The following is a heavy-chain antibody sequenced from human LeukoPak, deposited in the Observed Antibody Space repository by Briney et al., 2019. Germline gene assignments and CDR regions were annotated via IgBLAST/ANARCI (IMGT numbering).Heavy chain of an antibody. CDR1: GYTFTSYG. CDR2: ISAYNGNT. Sequence: GASVTVSCKASGYTFTSYGISWVRQAPGQGLEWMGWISAYNGNTNYAQKLQGRVTMTTDTSTSTAYMELRSLRSDDTAVYYCARDRDDILTEYYYGMDVWGQGTTVTVSS. V-gene: IGHV1-18*01. D-gene: IGHD3-9*01. CDR3: ARDRDDILTEYYYGMDV. J-gene: IGHJ6*02.